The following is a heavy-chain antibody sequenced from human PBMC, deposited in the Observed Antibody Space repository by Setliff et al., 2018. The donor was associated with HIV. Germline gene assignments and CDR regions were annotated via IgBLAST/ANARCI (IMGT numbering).Heavy chain of an antibody. Sequence: TSETLSLTCAVSGGFFSSTNWWGWVRQSPGKGLEWIGEIYHTGSANYNPSLTGRVIISGDKSKNQFSLKLKSVTAADTALYFCVRERRTPSYSTSSGRTFQYNMDVWG. J-gene: IGHJ6*03. CDR3: VRERRTPSYSTSSGRTFQYNMDV. CDR2: IYHTGSA. D-gene: IGHD2-21*01. V-gene: IGHV4-4*02. CDR1: GGFFSSTNW.